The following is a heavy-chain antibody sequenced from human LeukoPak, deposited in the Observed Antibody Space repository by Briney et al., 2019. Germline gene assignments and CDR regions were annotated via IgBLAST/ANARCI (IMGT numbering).Heavy chain of an antibody. J-gene: IGHJ4*02. D-gene: IGHD2-21*01. V-gene: IGHV3-23*01. CDR1: GFTFNNHA. CDR2: VSGNGDGT. CDR3: ASKGTSFPFDY. Sequence: PGGSLRLSCAASGFTFNNHAMNWVRQAPGKGLEWVSSVSGNGDGTYYADSVMGRFSISRDNSKSTVYLQMSSLRAEDTAMYYCASKGTSFPFDYWGRGTLVTVSS.